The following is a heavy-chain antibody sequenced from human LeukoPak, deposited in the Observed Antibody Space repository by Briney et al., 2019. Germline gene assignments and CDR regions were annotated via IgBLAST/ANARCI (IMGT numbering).Heavy chain of an antibody. D-gene: IGHD3-22*01. CDR2: INPNSGAT. CDR1: GHTFTGYY. J-gene: IGHJ4*02. V-gene: IGHV1-2*02. Sequence: ASVKVSCKASGHTFTGYYMHWVRQAPAQGLEWMGWINPNSGATDYAQKFQGRVTMTRDTSISTAYMELSRLRSDDTAVYYCARAGSGYYLYYFDYWGQGTLVTVSS. CDR3: ARAGSGYYLYYFDY.